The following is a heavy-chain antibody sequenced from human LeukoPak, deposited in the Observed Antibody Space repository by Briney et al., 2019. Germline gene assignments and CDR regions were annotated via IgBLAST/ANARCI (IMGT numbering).Heavy chain of an antibody. CDR1: GFTFEDYG. D-gene: IGHD2-2*01. CDR3: ARPRDLCSSISCPCFDY. J-gene: IGHJ4*02. CDR2: INWNNGKT. Sequence: QSGGSLRLSCAASGFTFEDYGMRWVRQVPGKGLEWVAGINWNNGKTNYADSLKGLFTISRDNAKNSLSLQMNSLRDEDTDLYCCARPRDLCSSISCPCFDYWGQGTLVTVSS. V-gene: IGHV3-20*04.